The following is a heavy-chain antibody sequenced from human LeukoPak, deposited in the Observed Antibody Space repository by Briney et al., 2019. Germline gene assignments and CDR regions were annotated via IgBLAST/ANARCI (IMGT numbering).Heavy chain of an antibody. V-gene: IGHV4-39*01. D-gene: IGHD4-23*01. CDR3: ASHSLRLRWPTDLGY. CDR2: ISYIGST. CDR1: GGSISTNGDY. J-gene: IGHJ4*02. Sequence: SETLSLTCTVSGGSISTNGDYWGWIRHPPGKGLEWIVSISYIGSTHYNPSLKSRVIISVDTSRNQFSLKLSSVTAADTAVYYCASHSLRLRWPTDLGYWGQGTLVTVSS.